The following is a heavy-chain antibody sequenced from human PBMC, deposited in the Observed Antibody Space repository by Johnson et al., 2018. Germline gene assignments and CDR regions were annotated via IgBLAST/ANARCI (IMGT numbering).Heavy chain of an antibody. CDR1: GGSFSGYY. CDR3: ARESYLLRGEYPSQDTNAFDI. Sequence: QVQLQQWGAGLLKPSETLSLTCAVYGGSFSGYYWSWIRQPPGKGLEWIGELNHSGSTNYNPSLKSRVTLSVDTSKNQFSRKLSSVPAADSAVFYWARESYLLRGEYPSQDTNAFDIWGQGTIVTVSS. V-gene: IGHV4-34*01. CDR2: LNHSGST. D-gene: IGHD4-17*01. J-gene: IGHJ3*02.